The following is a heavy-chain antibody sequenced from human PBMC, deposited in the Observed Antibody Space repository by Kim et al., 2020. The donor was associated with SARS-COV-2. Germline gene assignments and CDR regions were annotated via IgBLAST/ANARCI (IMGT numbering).Heavy chain of an antibody. D-gene: IGHD6-13*01. V-gene: IGHV4-34*01. CDR3: ARGGSWRLKNWFDP. J-gene: IGHJ5*02. CDR2: INHSGST. Sequence: SETLSLTCAVYGVSFSGYYWSWIRQPPGKGLEWIGEINHSGSTNYNPSLKSRVTISVDTSQNQFSLKLSSVTAADTAVYYCARGGSWRLKNWFDPWGQGTLVTVSS. CDR1: GVSFSGYY.